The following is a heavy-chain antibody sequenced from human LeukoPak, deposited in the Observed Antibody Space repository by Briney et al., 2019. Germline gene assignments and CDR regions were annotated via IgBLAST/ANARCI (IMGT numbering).Heavy chain of an antibody. J-gene: IGHJ3*02. CDR2: ISGNGGST. CDR3: AKNRWAARIIIDAFDI. D-gene: IGHD6-6*01. Sequence: GGSLRLSCAASGFTFSSYGMHWVRQAPGKGLEWFSSISGNGGSTYYAVSVQGRFTISRDNSENTLYLQMNSLKDEDTAVYYCAKNRWAARIIIDAFDIWGQGTMVTVSS. V-gene: IGHV3-23*01. CDR1: GFTFSSYG.